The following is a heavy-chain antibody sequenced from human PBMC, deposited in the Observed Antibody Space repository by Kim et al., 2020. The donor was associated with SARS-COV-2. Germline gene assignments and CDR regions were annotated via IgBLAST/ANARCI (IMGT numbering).Heavy chain of an antibody. D-gene: IGHD2-15*01. CDR1: GGSISSYY. Sequence: SETLSLTCTVSGGSISSYYWSWIRQPPGKGLEWIGYIYYSGSTNYNPSLKSRGTISVETATTKFPLNLRPVPAAATAGDYCGWARVSGGVGCWGRGTLAT. CDR3: GWARVSGGVGC. V-gene: IGHV4-59*01. J-gene: IGHJ1*01. CDR2: IYYSGST.